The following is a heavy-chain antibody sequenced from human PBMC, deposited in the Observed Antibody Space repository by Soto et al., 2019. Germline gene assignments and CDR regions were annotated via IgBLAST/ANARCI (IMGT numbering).Heavy chain of an antibody. CDR3: ARDRNYYGSGSDYYGMDV. V-gene: IGHV4-59*01. Sequence: GTPSETLSLTCTVSGGSISRNYWSWIRQPPGKGLEWIGYIYYSGSTNYNHSLESRLTISVDTSKNQFSLKLSSVTAADTAVYYCARDRNYYGSGSDYYGMDVWGQGTTVTVSS. D-gene: IGHD3-10*01. CDR1: GGSISRNY. CDR2: IYYSGST. J-gene: IGHJ6*02.